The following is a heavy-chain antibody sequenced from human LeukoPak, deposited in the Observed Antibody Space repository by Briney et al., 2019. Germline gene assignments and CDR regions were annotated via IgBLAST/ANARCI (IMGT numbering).Heavy chain of an antibody. CDR2: ISGSGGST. CDR3: AKVPGSGSFTTDYYYYYMDV. D-gene: IGHD3-10*01. CDR1: GFTFSSDA. J-gene: IGHJ6*03. V-gene: IGHV3-23*01. Sequence: GGSLRLSCAASGFTFSSDAMSWVRQAPGKGLEWVSAISGSGGSTYYADSAKGRFTISRDNSKNTLYLQMNSLRAEDTAVYYCAKVPGSGSFTTDYYYYYMDVWGKGTTVTVSS.